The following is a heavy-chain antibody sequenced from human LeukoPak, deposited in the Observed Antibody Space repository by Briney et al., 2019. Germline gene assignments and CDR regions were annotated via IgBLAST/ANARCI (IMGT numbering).Heavy chain of an antibody. V-gene: IGHV3-33*01. CDR2: IWYNGSNE. CDR1: GFTFRSYG. Sequence: GRSLRLSCAASGFTFRSYGMHWVRQAPGKGLEGVAVIWYNGSNEYYADSVKGRFTISRDNSKNTLYLQMNSLRAEDTAVYYCAREDTPAYYGSGSYLDNWFDPWGQGILVTVSS. D-gene: IGHD3-10*01. J-gene: IGHJ5*02. CDR3: AREDTPAYYGSGSYLDNWFDP.